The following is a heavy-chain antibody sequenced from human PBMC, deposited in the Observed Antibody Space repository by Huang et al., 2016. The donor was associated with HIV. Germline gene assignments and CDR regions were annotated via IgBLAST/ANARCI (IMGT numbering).Heavy chain of an antibody. V-gene: IGHV4-39*01. CDR3: ARHREGPVAYYSGWGSHLNYMDV. CDR1: GGSIRRSDYH. CDR2: SYYKGRT. J-gene: IGHJ6*03. Sequence: QLLLQESGPGLVKPSEALALTCAVSGGSIRRSDYHWGWIRQPPGKGLEGIGSSYYKGRTHYSPSRKSRVTIAVDTSKNLCFLNLTSMTAADTAVYYCARHREGPVAYYSGWGSHLNYMDVWGRGRTVVVSS. D-gene: IGHD3-10*01.